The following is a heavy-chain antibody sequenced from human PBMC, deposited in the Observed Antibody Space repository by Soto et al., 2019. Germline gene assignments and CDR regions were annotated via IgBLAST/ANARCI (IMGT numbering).Heavy chain of an antibody. V-gene: IGHV4-59*08. D-gene: IGHD3-22*01. J-gene: IGHJ4*02. CDR2: IYYSGST. Sequence: QVQLQESGPGLVKPSETLSLTCTVSGGSISSYYWSWIRQPPGKGLEWIGYIYYSGSTNYNPSLKSRVTISVDTSKNQFSLKLSSVTAADTAVYYCARHKRSYYYDSSGYYFDYWGQGTLVTVSS. CDR1: GGSISSYY. CDR3: ARHKRSYYYDSSGYYFDY.